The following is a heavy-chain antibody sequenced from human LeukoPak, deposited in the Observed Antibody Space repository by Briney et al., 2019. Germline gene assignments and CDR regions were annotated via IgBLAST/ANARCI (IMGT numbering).Heavy chain of an antibody. V-gene: IGHV1-24*01. CDR3: ATGRGGSGTPLLVAFDI. CDR2: FDPEDGET. D-gene: IGHD3-10*01. CDR1: GYTLTELS. J-gene: IGHJ3*02. Sequence: GASVKVSCKVSGYTLTELSTHWVRQAPGKGLEWMGGFDPEDGETIYAQKFQGRVTMTEDTSTDTAYMELSSLRSEDTAVYYCATGRGGSGTPLLVAFDIWGQGTMVTVSS.